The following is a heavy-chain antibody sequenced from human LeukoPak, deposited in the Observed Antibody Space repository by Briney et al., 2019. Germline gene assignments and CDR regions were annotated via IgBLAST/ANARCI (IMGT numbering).Heavy chain of an antibody. D-gene: IGHD6-13*01. CDR3: AKAIAAAGISAFDI. Sequence: GGSLRLSCAASGFTFNDYAMHWVRQAPGKGLEWVSGISWNSGSIGYADSVKGRFTISRDNAKNSLFLQMNSLRPEDTALYYCAKAIAAAGISAFDIWGQGTMVTVSS. V-gene: IGHV3-9*01. J-gene: IGHJ3*02. CDR1: GFTFNDYA. CDR2: ISWNSGSI.